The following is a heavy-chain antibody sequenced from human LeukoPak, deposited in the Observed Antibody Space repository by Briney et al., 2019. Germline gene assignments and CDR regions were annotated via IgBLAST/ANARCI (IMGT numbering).Heavy chain of an antibody. CDR3: ARGTVTAPDY. CDR2: ISGSGGST. J-gene: IGHJ4*02. V-gene: IGHV3-23*01. CDR1: GFTFSNFA. D-gene: IGHD4-17*01. Sequence: GGSLRLSCAASGFTFSNFAMNWVRQAPGKGLEWVSTISGSGGSTYYADSLKGRFTISRDNSKNTLYLQMNSLRAEDTAVYSCARGTVTAPDYWGQGTLVTVSS.